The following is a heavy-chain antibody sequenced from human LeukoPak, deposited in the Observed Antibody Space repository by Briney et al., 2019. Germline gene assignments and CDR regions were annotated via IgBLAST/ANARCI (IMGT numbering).Heavy chain of an antibody. Sequence: SETLSLTCTVSGGSISTVNYYWGWIRQRAGKGLEWIGRISTSGTTNYNPSLKSRVTISLATSKKQISLKLSSVTAADTAVYYCARERFIILRGVRFPMETDWGQGTQVTVSS. D-gene: IGHD3-10*01. J-gene: IGHJ4*02. CDR1: GGSISTVNYY. V-gene: IGHV4-61*02. CDR2: ISTSGTT. CDR3: ARERFIILRGVRFPMETD.